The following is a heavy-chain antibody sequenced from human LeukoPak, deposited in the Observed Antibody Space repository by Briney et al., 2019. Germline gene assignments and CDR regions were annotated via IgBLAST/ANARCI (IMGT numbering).Heavy chain of an antibody. V-gene: IGHV4-39*01. D-gene: IGHD3-22*01. CDR3: ARHMFRGYNGYFDY. CDR1: GDSISSSSYY. J-gene: IGHJ4*02. CDR2: VYYSGST. Sequence: SETLSLTCTVSGDSISSSSYYWGWIRQPPGKGLEWIGGVYYSGSTYYNPSLKSRVTISVDTSKNQFSLKLTSVTAADTAVFYCARHMFRGYNGYFDYWGQGTLVTVSS.